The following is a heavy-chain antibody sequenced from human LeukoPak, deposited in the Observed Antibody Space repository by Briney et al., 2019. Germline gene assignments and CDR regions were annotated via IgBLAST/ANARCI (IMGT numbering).Heavy chain of an antibody. CDR3: ASRHCSGENCYAGPLDF. J-gene: IGHJ4*02. CDR2: SYSGGST. V-gene: IGHV3-53*01. CDR1: AFSDKSNY. D-gene: IGHD2-8*02. Sequence: GGSLRLSCVASAFSDKSNYMSWVRQAPGKGLEWVSVSYSGGSTYYEDSVKGRFTVSSDVSKNTLYLQMNNLRGEDTAVYYCASRHCSGENCYAGPLDFWGQGIQVTVSS.